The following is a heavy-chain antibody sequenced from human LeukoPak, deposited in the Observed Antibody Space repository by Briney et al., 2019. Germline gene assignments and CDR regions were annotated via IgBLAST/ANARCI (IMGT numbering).Heavy chain of an antibody. V-gene: IGHV4-39*07. CDR3: ARWYKQWLVRYYYYYMDV. CDR2: IYYSGNT. D-gene: IGHD6-19*01. CDR1: GVSISNSNSY. J-gene: IGHJ6*03. Sequence: PSETLSLTCTVSGVSISNSNSYWGWIRQPPGKGLEWIGSIYYSGNTYYNPSLKSRVTISVDTSKNQFSLKLSSVTAADTAVYYCARWYKQWLVRYYYYYMDVWGKGTTVTVSS.